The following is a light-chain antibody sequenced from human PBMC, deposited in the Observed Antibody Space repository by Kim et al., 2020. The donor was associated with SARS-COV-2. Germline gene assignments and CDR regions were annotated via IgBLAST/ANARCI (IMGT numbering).Light chain of an antibody. Sequence: PGQSVTISRTGTSNDIGGYNYVSWYQHHPGKVPKLIIYEVTKRPSGVPDRFSASKSGNSASLTVSGLQAEDEADYYCYSYTGSAWVFGGGTKLTVL. CDR3: YSYTGSAWV. J-gene: IGLJ3*02. V-gene: IGLV2-8*01. CDR1: SNDIGGYNY. CDR2: EVT.